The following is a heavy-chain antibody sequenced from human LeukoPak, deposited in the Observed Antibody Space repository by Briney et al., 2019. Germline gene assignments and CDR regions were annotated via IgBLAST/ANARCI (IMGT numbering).Heavy chain of an antibody. V-gene: IGHV4-34*01. CDR2: IHHSGRT. CDR3: ARDHLTNLASRLFDP. J-gene: IGHJ5*02. D-gene: IGHD3-3*01. Sequence: SETLSLTCAVYGGSFSGYYWNWIRQPPGKGLEWIGSIHHSGRTYYNPSLKSRVTISIDTSKNQFSLKLSSVTAADTAVYYCARDHLTNLASRLFDPWGQGTLVTVSS. CDR1: GGSFSGYY.